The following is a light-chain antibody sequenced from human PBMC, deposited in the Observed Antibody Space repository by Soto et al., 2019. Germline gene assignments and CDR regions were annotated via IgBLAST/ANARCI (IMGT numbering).Light chain of an antibody. V-gene: IGKV3-20*01. CDR3: RPRSTSAIT. CDR1: QTVIRNY. J-gene: IGKJ5*01. Sequence: PDSMSVSQGERAALSCRASQTVIRNYLAWHQQKPGQTPRLLVYGASSRATGIPDRFSGSGSGTNFTLSISRLACEDFVAYYCRPRSTSAITIGLGTRLEIK. CDR2: GAS.